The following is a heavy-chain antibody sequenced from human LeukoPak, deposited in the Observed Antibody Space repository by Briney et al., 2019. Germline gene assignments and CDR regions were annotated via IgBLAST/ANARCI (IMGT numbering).Heavy chain of an antibody. D-gene: IGHD2-2*01. V-gene: IGHV3-23*05. Sequence: GGSLRLSCVGSGFNFMQYGTMWVRQAPGKGLEWVSTIHPSGINTHHADSVKGRFTISRDNSKNTLYLQMNSLRVEDTAIYYCARDPSTLLPTDDSWGQGTLVAVSS. CDR1: GFNFMQYG. CDR2: IHPSGINT. CDR3: ARDPSTLLPTDDS. J-gene: IGHJ4*02.